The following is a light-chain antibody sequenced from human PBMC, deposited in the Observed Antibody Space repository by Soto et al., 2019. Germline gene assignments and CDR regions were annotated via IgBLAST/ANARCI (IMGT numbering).Light chain of an antibody. CDR1: QRLSASD. CDR2: GVS. V-gene: IGKV3-20*01. Sequence: SVFTQSPGALSLLPRQRSTISCMSSQRLSASDIAWYQQKPGQAPKFLIYGVSSRATGIPDRFSGSGSGTDFTLTISRLEPEDFAVYHCQQYGSSPLITFGQGTRLEIK. CDR3: QQYGSSPLIT. J-gene: IGKJ5*01.